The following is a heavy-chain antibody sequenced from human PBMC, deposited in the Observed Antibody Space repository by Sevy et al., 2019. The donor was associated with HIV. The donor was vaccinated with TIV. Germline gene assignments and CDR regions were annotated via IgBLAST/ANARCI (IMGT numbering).Heavy chain of an antibody. V-gene: IGHV4-34*01. CDR2: ISHSGAT. Sequence: SETLSLTCAVRGGSIGGYYWSWIRQAPGKGPEWIGEISHSGATNYSPSLASRVTISVDTSNNQLSLRLTSLTAADSGKYFCARGREVATLLGFFHTWGPGTLVTVSS. D-gene: IGHD3-16*01. J-gene: IGHJ4*02. CDR3: ARGREVATLLGFFHT. CDR1: GGSIGGYY.